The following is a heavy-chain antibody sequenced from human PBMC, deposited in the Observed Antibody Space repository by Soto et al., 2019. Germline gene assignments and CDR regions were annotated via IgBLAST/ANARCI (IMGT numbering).Heavy chain of an antibody. CDR2: IIPIFGTA. J-gene: IGHJ6*02. CDR1: GGTFSSYA. CDR3: ARGTRPSNYDIVSSPYYYGRDV. V-gene: IGHV1-69*13. D-gene: IGHD3-9*01. Sequence: SVKVSCKASGGTFSSYAISWVRQAPGQGLEWMGGIIPIFGTANYAQKFQGRVTITADESTSTAYMELSSLRSEDTAVYYCARGTRPSNYDIVSSPYYYGRDVWGQGTTVTVSS.